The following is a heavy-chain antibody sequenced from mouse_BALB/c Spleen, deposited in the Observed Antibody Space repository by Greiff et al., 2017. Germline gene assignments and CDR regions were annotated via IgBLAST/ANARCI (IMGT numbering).Heavy chain of an antibody. CDR2: IYPGDGDT. V-gene: IGHV1-80*01. D-gene: IGHD1-1*01. CDR3: AREYYGSSLGYFDV. Sequence: QVQLKQSGAELVRPGSSVKISCKASGYAFSSYWMNWVKQRPGQGLEWIGQIYPGDGDTNYNGKFKGKATLTADKSSSTAYMQLSSLTSEDSAVYFCAREYYGSSLGYFDVWGAGTTVTVSS. J-gene: IGHJ1*01. CDR1: GYAFSSYW.